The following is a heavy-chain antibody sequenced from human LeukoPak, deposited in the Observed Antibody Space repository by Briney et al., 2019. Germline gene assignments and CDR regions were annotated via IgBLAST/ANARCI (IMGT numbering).Heavy chain of an antibody. CDR1: GFTFSSYA. CDR3: ARDLRDFWSGPLDY. CDR2: IWYDGSNK. J-gene: IGHJ4*02. D-gene: IGHD3-3*01. V-gene: IGHV3-33*08. Sequence: GGSLRLSCAASGFTFSSYAMSWVRQAPGKGLEWVAVIWYDGSNKYYADSVKGRFTISRDNSKNTLYLQMNSLRAEDTAVYYCARDLRDFWSGPLDYWGQGTLVTVSS.